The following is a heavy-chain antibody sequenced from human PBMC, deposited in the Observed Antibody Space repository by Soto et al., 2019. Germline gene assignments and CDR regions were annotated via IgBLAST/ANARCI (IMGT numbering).Heavy chain of an antibody. J-gene: IGHJ6*02. V-gene: IGHV5-51*01. Sequence: GESLKISRKGSGYSFTNYWIGLVPQMPGKGLELVGIIYPGDSDTRYSPSFQGQVTISADKSISTAYLQWSSLKASDTAMYYCARHRGCSSSSVYYYYYGMDVWGQGTTVTVSS. D-gene: IGHD6-6*01. CDR3: ARHRGCSSSSVYYYYYGMDV. CDR1: GYSFTNYW. CDR2: IYPGDSDT.